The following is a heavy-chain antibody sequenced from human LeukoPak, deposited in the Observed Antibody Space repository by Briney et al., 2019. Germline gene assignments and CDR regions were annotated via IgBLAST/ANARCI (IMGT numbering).Heavy chain of an antibody. CDR1: GDSLSSGSYY. J-gene: IGHJ6*03. CDR2: IYGRGGS. Sequence: PSETLSLTCTVSGDSLSSGSYYWSWIRQPAGKGLEWIGRIYGRGGSNYNPSLKSRVTISIDKSKNQFSLKLSSVTAADTAVYYCARARRAAAGRRNYYYYYYMDVWGKGTTVTISS. CDR3: ARARRAAAGRRNYYYYYYMDV. D-gene: IGHD6-13*01. V-gene: IGHV4-61*02.